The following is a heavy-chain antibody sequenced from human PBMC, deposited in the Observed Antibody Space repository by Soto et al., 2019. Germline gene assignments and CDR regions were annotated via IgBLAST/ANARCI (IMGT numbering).Heavy chain of an antibody. CDR2: IIPIFGTA. V-gene: IGHV1-69*01. CDR1: GDTFSSYA. Sequence: QVQLVQSGAEVKKPGSSVKVSCKASGDTFSSYAISWVRQAPGQGLEWMGGIIPIFGTANYAQKFQGRVTITADESTSIAYMELSSLISEDTAVYYCARDYYDSSGYYYFDYWGQGTLVTVFS. D-gene: IGHD3-22*01. J-gene: IGHJ4*02. CDR3: ARDYYDSSGYYYFDY.